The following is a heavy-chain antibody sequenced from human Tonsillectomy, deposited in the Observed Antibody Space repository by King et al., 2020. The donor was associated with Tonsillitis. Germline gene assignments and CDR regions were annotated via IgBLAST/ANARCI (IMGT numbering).Heavy chain of an antibody. J-gene: IGHJ3*02. CDR3: ARAPDYGDYEVDAFDI. V-gene: IGHV3-66*01. Sequence: EVQLVESGGGLVQPGGSLRLSCAASGFTVSSNYMSWVRQAPGKGLECVSVIYSDGSTYYADSVKGRFTISRDNSKKTLYLQMNSLRADDTAVYYCARAPDYGDYEVDAFDIWGQGTMVTVSS. D-gene: IGHD4-17*01. CDR1: GFTVSSNY. CDR2: IYSDGST.